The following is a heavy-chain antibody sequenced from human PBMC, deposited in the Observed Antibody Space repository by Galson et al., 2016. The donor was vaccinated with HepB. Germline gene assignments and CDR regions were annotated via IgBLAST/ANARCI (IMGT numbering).Heavy chain of an antibody. CDR1: GFTFSNYW. Sequence: SLRLSCAASGFTFSNYWMSWVRQAPGKGLEWVANIKQDGREKHYVDSVTGRFTISRDNAKNALYLQMSSVRVEDTAVYYCAQEGYMITFGGFSAAPIDFDYWGQGALVTVSS. J-gene: IGHJ4*02. CDR3: AQEGYMITFGGFSAAPIDFDY. CDR2: IKQDGREK. D-gene: IGHD3-16*01. V-gene: IGHV3-7*01.